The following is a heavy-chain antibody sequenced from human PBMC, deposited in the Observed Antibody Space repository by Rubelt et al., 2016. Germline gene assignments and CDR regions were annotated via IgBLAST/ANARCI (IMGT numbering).Heavy chain of an antibody. CDR3: ARGSGSSLPDY. Sequence: QVQLVQSGAEVKKPGASVKVSCKASGYTFTCYGISWVRQAPGQGLEWMGWISAYNGNTNYAQKLQGRVTMTRDTSTRTVYMDLSSLKYEDTAVYFCARGSGSSLPDYWGQGTLVTVSS. D-gene: IGHD6-13*01. CDR1: GYTFTCYG. V-gene: IGHV1-18*01. J-gene: IGHJ4*02. CDR2: ISAYNGNT.